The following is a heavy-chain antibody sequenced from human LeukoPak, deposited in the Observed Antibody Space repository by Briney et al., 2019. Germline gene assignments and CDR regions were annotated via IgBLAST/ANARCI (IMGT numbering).Heavy chain of an antibody. CDR2: INHSGST. J-gene: IGHJ4*02. D-gene: IGHD6-19*01. Sequence: SETLSLTCTVSGVSISSSNSYWSWIRQPPGKGLEWIGEINHSGSTNYNPSLKSRVTISVDTSKNQFSLKLSSVTAADTAVYYCARRSSGWYGSDYWGQGTLVTVSS. CDR1: GVSISSSNSY. V-gene: IGHV4-39*07. CDR3: ARRSSGWYGSDY.